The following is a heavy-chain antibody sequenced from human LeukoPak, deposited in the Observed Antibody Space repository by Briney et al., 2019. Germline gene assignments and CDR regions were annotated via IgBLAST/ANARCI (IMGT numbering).Heavy chain of an antibody. Sequence: GGSLRLSCAASGFTFSSYAMNWVRQAPGKGLEWVSVISGSGANTNYADSVKGRFTTSRDNSKNTLYLQMNSLRAEDTAVYYCAKVPYCSGGNCYSYFDYWGQGTLVTVSS. J-gene: IGHJ4*02. CDR3: AKVPYCSGGNCYSYFDY. CDR2: ISGSGANT. V-gene: IGHV3-23*01. CDR1: GFTFSSYA. D-gene: IGHD2-15*01.